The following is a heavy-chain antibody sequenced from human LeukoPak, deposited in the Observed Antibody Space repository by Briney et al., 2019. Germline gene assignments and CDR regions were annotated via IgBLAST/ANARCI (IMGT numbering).Heavy chain of an antibody. V-gene: IGHV4-59*01. D-gene: IGHD6-13*01. J-gene: IGHJ6*03. Sequence: SETLSLTCTVSGGSISSYYWSWIRQPPGKGLEWIGYIYYSGSTNYNPSLKSRVTISVDTSKNQFSLKLSSVTAADTAVYYCARDRQQLGEYYYYYMDVWGKGTTVTVSS. CDR2: IYYSGST. CDR3: ARDRQQLGEYYYYYMDV. CDR1: GGSISSYY.